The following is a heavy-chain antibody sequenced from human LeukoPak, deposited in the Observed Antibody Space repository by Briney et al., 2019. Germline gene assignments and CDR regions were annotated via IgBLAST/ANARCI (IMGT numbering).Heavy chain of an antibody. Sequence: GGSLRLSCAASGFTVSSNYTSWVRQAPGKGLEWVSGITGSGRTTYYADSVKGRFTISRDNSKNSLYLQINSLRAEDTAVYYCAKGLLITILGSLDYWGQGTLVTVSS. CDR1: GFTVSSNY. V-gene: IGHV3-23*01. D-gene: IGHD3-3*01. CDR2: ITGSGRTT. J-gene: IGHJ4*02. CDR3: AKGLLITILGSLDY.